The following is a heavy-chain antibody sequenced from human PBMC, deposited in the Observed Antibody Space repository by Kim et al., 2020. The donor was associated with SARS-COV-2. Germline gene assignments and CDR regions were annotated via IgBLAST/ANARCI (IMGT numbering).Heavy chain of an antibody. CDR1: GYTFTSYY. J-gene: IGHJ6*02. Sequence: ASVKVSCKASGYTFTSYYMHWVRQAPGQGLEWMGIINPSGGSTSYAQKFQGRVTMTRDTSTSTVYMELSSLRSEDTAVYYCAREGSNCSSTSCYGIYYYGMDVWGQGTTVTVSS. D-gene: IGHD2-2*01. V-gene: IGHV1-46*01. CDR2: INPSGGST. CDR3: AREGSNCSSTSCYGIYYYGMDV.